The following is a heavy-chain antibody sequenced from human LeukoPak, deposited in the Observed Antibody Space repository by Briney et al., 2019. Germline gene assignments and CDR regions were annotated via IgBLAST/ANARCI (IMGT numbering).Heavy chain of an antibody. CDR1: GFTFSSYS. Sequence: GGSLRLSCAASGFTFSSYSMNWVRQAPGKGLEWVSSISSSSSYIYYADSVKGRFTISRDNSKNTLYLQMNSLRAEDTAVYYCAKEGVVPAAIGPALDYWGQGTLVTVSS. CDR2: ISSSSSYI. CDR3: AKEGVVPAAIGPALDY. D-gene: IGHD2-2*01. V-gene: IGHV3-21*01. J-gene: IGHJ4*02.